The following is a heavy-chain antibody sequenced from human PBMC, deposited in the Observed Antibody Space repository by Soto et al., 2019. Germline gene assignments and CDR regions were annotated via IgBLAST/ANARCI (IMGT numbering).Heavy chain of an antibody. J-gene: IGHJ5*02. D-gene: IGHD1-1*01. CDR1: GYTFTDYW. Sequence: GESLKISCKGYGYTFTDYWIGWVRQVPGKGLELIGLIYPGDSDTRYSPSFQGRVTISADKSISTAFLQWSSLRASDTAMYYCASQKTVIRGPLSSNWFDPWGQGTLVTVSS. V-gene: IGHV5-51*01. CDR2: IYPGDSDT. CDR3: ASQKTVIRGPLSSNWFDP.